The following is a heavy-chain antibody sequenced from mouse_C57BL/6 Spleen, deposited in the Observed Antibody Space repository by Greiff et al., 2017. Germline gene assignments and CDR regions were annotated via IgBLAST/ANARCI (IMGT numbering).Heavy chain of an antibody. Sequence: QVQLQQPGAELVRPGPSVKLSCKASGYTFTSYWMHWVKQRPGQGLEWIGVIDPSDSYTNYNQKFKGKATLTVDTSSSTAYMQLSSLTSEDSAVYYCAIITTVVEGAWFAYWGQGTLVTVSA. J-gene: IGHJ3*01. D-gene: IGHD1-1*01. V-gene: IGHV1-59*01. CDR3: AIITTVVEGAWFAY. CDR1: GYTFTSYW. CDR2: IDPSDSYT.